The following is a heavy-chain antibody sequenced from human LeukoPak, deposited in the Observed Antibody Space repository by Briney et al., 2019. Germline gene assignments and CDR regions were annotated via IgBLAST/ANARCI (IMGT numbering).Heavy chain of an antibody. V-gene: IGHV3-53*01. CDR1: GFTVSTYY. CDR3: ARGLGYCTSTTCLLPFDY. D-gene: IGHD2-2*01. J-gene: IGHJ4*02. Sequence: GGSLRLSCATSGFTVSTYYMTWVRQAPGKGLECVSVIYSGGSTYYADSVKGRFTVSRDNSKNTLYLQMNSLRAEDTAMYYCARGLGYCTSTTCLLPFDYWGQGTLVTVSS. CDR2: IYSGGST.